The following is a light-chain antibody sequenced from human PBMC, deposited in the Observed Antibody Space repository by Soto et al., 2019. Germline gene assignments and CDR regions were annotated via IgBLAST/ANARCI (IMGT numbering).Light chain of an antibody. J-gene: IGKJ1*01. CDR2: DVS. V-gene: IGKV3-20*01. CDR3: QQYGSSPRT. CDR1: QSVTNS. Sequence: EIVLTQSPVTLSLSPGERATLSCRASQSVTNSLAWYQHKSGQAPSLLIYDVSRRATGIPERFSGSGSGTDFTLIISRLEPEDFAVYYCQQYGSSPRTFGQGTKVDIK.